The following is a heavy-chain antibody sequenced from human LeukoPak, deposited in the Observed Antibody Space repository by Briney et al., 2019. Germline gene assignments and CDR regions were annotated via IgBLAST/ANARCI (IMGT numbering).Heavy chain of an antibody. CDR1: GYTFTGYY. CDR3: ARREPVYYGSGSYFAFDI. Sequence: EASVKVSCKASGYTFTGYYIHWVRQAPGQGLEWMGWINPDSGGTNYAQKFQGRVTMTRDTSISTAYMELSRLRSDDTAVYYCARREPVYYGSGSYFAFDIWGQGTMVTVSS. V-gene: IGHV1-2*02. D-gene: IGHD3-10*01. J-gene: IGHJ3*02. CDR2: INPDSGGT.